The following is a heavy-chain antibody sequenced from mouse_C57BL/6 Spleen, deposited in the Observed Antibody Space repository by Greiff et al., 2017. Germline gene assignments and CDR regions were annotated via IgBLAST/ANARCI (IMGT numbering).Heavy chain of an antibody. Sequence: VQLQQPGAELVKPGASVKLSCKASGYTFTSYWMQWVKQRPGQGLEWIGEIDPSDSYPNYNQKFKGKATMTVDTSSSTAYRQLSSLTSEDSAVYYSARWDGSTSYAMDYWGQGTSVTASS. CDR3: ARWDGSTSYAMDY. V-gene: IGHV1-50*01. CDR1: GYTFTSYW. D-gene: IGHD1-1*01. J-gene: IGHJ4*01. CDR2: IDPSDSYP.